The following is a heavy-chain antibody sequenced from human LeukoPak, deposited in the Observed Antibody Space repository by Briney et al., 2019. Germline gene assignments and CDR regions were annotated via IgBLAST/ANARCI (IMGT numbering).Heavy chain of an antibody. CDR1: GFTFSSYW. Sequence: PRGSLRLSCAASGFTFSSYWMHWVRQAPGKGLVWVSRINSDGSSTSYADSVKGRFTISRDNAKNTLYLQMNSLRAEDTAVYYCARRLVVRGVIIYPDDAFDIWGQGTMVTVSS. J-gene: IGHJ3*02. CDR3: ARRLVVRGVIIYPDDAFDI. V-gene: IGHV3-74*01. D-gene: IGHD3-10*01. CDR2: INSDGSST.